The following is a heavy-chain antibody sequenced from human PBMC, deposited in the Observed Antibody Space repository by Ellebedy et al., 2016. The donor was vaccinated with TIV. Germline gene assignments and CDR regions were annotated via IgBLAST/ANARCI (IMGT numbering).Heavy chain of an antibody. CDR3: ACWSGDWNGPYDY. V-gene: IGHV3-23*01. J-gene: IGHJ4*02. CDR2: SSGSGGST. D-gene: IGHD1-1*01. CDR1: GSTSRTHA. Sequence: PGGSLRLSCAASGSTSRTHAVSWVRQAHGKGLEWVSASSGSGGSTNYADSVKGRFTTSRDNPRNTLYLQMSSLRAEDTAIYYCACWSGDWNGPYDYWGPGTLVTVSS.